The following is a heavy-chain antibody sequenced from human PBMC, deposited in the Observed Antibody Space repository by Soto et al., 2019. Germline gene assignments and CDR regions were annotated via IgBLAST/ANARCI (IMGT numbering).Heavy chain of an antibody. CDR3: AKGSYCSGGSCYSAYFDY. D-gene: IGHD2-15*01. Sequence: TLSLTCTVSGGPISIGGYYGSWLRQHPGKGPEWIGYIYYTGSTDYNPSLKSRLMISVDTSKSQFSLKLSSVTAADTAVYYCAKGSYCSGGSCYSAYFDYWGQGTLVTVSS. CDR2: IYYTGST. CDR1: GGPISIGGYY. J-gene: IGHJ4*02. V-gene: IGHV4-31*03.